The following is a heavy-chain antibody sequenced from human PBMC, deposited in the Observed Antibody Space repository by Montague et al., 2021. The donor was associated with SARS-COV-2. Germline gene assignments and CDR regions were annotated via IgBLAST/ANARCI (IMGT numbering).Heavy chain of an antibody. V-gene: IGHV3-9*01. CDR1: GFTFSYYA. D-gene: IGHD1-14*01. CDR2: ISWDGGNI. J-gene: IGHJ4*02. CDR3: AKDLRAITLAYFDD. Sequence: SLRLSCAASGFTFSYYAMHWVRQAPGKGLEWVSGISWDGGNIAYXXSVKGRFTISRDNAKNSLYLQMNNLRPEDTALYYCAKDLRAITLAYFDDWGQGTLVTVSS.